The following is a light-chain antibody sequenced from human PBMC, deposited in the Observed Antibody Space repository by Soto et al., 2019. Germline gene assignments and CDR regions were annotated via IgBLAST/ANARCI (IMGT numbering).Light chain of an antibody. CDR3: QQYNNWPPSII. V-gene: IGKV3-15*01. CDR2: GAP. Sequence: IVMYPSALAMSLSPGERATLCCRASESVSSNLAWYQQRPGQAPRLLIYGAPTRATDTPVRFRGSGSGTEFTLTISSLQSEDFAVYYCQQYNNWPPSIIFGQGTRLEI. CDR1: ESVSSN. J-gene: IGKJ5*01.